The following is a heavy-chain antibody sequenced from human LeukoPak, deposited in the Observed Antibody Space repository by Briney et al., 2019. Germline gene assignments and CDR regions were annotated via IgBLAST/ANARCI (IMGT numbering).Heavy chain of an antibody. CDR1: GYSFTGYY. V-gene: IGHV1-69*13. J-gene: IGHJ5*02. Sequence: ASVKVSCKASGYSFTGYYIHWVRQAPGQGLEWMGGIIPIFGTANYAQKFQGRVTITADESTSTAYMELSSLRSEDTAVYYCARDSGSTRSCSSTSCYTEFDPWGQGTLVTVSS. CDR2: IIPIFGTA. CDR3: ARDSGSTRSCSSTSCYTEFDP. D-gene: IGHD2-2*02.